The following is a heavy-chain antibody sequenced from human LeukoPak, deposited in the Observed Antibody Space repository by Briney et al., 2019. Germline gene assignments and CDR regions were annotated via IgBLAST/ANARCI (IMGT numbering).Heavy chain of an antibody. CDR1: GFTFSSYA. D-gene: IGHD4-17*01. V-gene: IGHV3-30-3*01. CDR3: ARETTYGAFDP. CDR2: ISYDGSNK. Sequence: GGSLRLSCAASGFTFSSYAMHWVRQAPGKGLEWVAVISYDGSNKYYADSVKGRFTISRDNSKNTLYLQMNSLRAEDTAVYYCARETTYGAFDPRGQGTLVTVSS. J-gene: IGHJ5*02.